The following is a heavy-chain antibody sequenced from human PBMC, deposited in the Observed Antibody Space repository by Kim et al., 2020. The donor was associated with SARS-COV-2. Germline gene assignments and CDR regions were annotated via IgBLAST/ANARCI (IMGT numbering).Heavy chain of an antibody. CDR1: GDSINSGLYY. J-gene: IGHJ4*02. V-gene: IGHV4-39*01. D-gene: IGHD6-19*01. CDR2: AFHRGTT. Sequence: SETLSLTCTVSGDSINSGLYYWAWIRQPPGKGLDWSGFAFHRGTTDYNPSLKSRVTISIDTSKNQFYLNLSSLTAPDTAVFHCARVIAVAGIPDYGGQG. CDR3: ARVIAVAGIPDY.